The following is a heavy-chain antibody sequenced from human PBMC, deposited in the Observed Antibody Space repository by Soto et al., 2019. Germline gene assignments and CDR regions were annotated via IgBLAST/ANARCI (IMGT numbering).Heavy chain of an antibody. J-gene: IGHJ6*02. Sequence: QVQLVQSGAEVKKPGASVKVSCKASGYTFTSYGISWVRQAPGQGLEWMGWISAYNGNTNYAQKLQGRVTMTTDTSTRTAYMELRSLRSDDTAVYFWAGVGATVRYYYGMDVWGQGTTVTVSS. D-gene: IGHD1-26*01. CDR2: ISAYNGNT. V-gene: IGHV1-18*01. CDR3: AGVGATVRYYYGMDV. CDR1: GYTFTSYG.